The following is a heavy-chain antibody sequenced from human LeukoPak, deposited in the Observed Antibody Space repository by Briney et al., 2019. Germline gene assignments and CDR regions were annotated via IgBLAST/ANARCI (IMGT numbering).Heavy chain of an antibody. CDR1: GYTFTGYY. Sequence: GASVKVSCKASGYTFTGYYLHWVRQAPGQGLEWMGWINPNSGGTYYEQNFQGRVTMTRDTSISTAYMELSRLRSDDTAVYYCARPYLWGSYHDAFDLWGQGTMVTVSS. CDR2: INPNSGGT. V-gene: IGHV1-2*02. CDR3: ARPYLWGSYHDAFDL. D-gene: IGHD3-16*02. J-gene: IGHJ3*01.